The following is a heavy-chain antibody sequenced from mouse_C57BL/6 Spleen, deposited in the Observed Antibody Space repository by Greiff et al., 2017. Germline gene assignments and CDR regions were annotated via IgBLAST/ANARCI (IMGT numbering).Heavy chain of an antibody. J-gene: IGHJ1*03. V-gene: IGHV1-81*01. CDR1: GYTFTSYG. D-gene: IGHD1-1*01. CDR3: ARGSSYWYFDV. CDR2: IYPRSGNT. Sequence: VQLQQSGAELARPGASVKLSCKASGYTFTSYGISWVKQRTGQGLEWIGEIYPRSGNTYYNEKFKGKATLTADKSSSTAYMELRSLTSEDSAVYFCARGSSYWYFDVWGTGTTVTGSS.